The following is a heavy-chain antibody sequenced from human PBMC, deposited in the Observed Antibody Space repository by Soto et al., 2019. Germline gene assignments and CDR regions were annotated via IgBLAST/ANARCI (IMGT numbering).Heavy chain of an antibody. J-gene: IGHJ6*02. CDR2: VSAYNGNT. CDR3: ARSDIEVVPAAALDV. Sequence: QVQLVQSGDEVKKPGASVKVSCKASGYTFTSYGISWVRQAPGQGLEWMGWVSAYNGNTNYAQNPQGRVPMTTDTSTSTAYMELRSLRSDDTAVYYCARSDIEVVPAAALDVWGQGTTVTVSS. V-gene: IGHV1-18*04. D-gene: IGHD2-2*01. CDR1: GYTFTSYG.